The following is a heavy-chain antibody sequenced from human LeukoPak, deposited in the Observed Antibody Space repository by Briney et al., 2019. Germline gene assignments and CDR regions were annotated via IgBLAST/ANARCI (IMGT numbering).Heavy chain of an antibody. Sequence: SVKVSCKASGGTFSSYAISWVRQAPGQGLEWMGGIIPIFGTANYGQKFQGRVTITTDESTSTAYMELSSLRSEDTAVYYCARDTFVVAAPSYFDYWGQGTLVTVSS. CDR1: GGTFSSYA. D-gene: IGHD2-15*01. CDR3: ARDTFVVAAPSYFDY. J-gene: IGHJ4*02. CDR2: IIPIFGTA. V-gene: IGHV1-69*05.